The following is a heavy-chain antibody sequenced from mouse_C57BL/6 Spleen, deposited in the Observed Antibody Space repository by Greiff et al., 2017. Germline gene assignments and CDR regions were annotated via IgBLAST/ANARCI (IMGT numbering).Heavy chain of an antibody. CDR2: INPNNGGT. CDR1: GYTFTDYY. D-gene: IGHD3-2*02. J-gene: IGHJ3*01. Sequence: EVQLQQSGPELVKPGASVKISCKASGYTFTDYYMNWVKQSHGKSLEWIGDINPNNGGTSYNQKFKGKATLTVDKSSSTAYMELRSLTSEDSAVYYCARSSLDSSGYVGFAYWGQGTLVTVSA. CDR3: ARSSLDSSGYVGFAY. V-gene: IGHV1-26*01.